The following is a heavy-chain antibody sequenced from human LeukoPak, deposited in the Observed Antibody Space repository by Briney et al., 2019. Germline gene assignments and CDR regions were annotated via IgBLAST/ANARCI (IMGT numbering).Heavy chain of an antibody. V-gene: IGHV3-74*01. D-gene: IGHD1-26*01. CDR3: ARAGYYRFDY. J-gene: IGHJ4*02. CDR2: INSDGSTI. Sequence: GGSLRLSCAASGFTFSTYWVHWVRQAPGKGLMWVARINSDGSTIDYADSVKGRFTISRDNAENTLYLQMNNLRVEDTAVYYCARAGYYRFDYWGQGTLVTVSS. CDR1: GFTFSTYW.